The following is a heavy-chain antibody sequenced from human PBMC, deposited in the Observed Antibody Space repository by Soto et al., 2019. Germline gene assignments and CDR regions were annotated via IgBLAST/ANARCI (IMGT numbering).Heavy chain of an antibody. Sequence: SLSLSCAASGFTFSSYAMHWVRQAPGKGLEWVAVISYDGSNKYYADSVKGRFTISRDNSKNTLYLQMNSLRAEDTAVYYCARGLVDTAMETFDYWGQGTLVTVSS. CDR3: ARGLVDTAMETFDY. V-gene: IGHV3-30-3*01. CDR1: GFTFSSYA. CDR2: ISYDGSNK. J-gene: IGHJ4*02. D-gene: IGHD5-18*01.